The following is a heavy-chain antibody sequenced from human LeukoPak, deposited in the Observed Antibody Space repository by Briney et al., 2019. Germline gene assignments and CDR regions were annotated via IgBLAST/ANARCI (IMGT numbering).Heavy chain of an antibody. V-gene: IGHV3-23*01. CDR3: AKHRPYYFDY. CDR1: GFTFSSYA. Sequence: GGSLRLSCAASGFTFSSYAMHWVRQAPGRGLEWVSGISGSGGSTYYADSVKGRFTISRDNSKNTLYLQMNSLRAEDTAVYYCAKHRPYYFDYWGQGTLVTVSS. J-gene: IGHJ4*02. CDR2: ISGSGGST.